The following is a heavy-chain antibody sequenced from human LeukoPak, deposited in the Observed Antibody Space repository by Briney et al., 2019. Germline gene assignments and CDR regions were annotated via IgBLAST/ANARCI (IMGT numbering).Heavy chain of an antibody. CDR2: IYYSGST. Sequence: SETLSLTCAVYGGSFSGYYWSWIRQPPGKGLEWIGYIYYSGSTNYNPSLKSRVTISVDTSKNQFSLKLSSVTAADTAVYYCARSDTAMAYFDYWGQGTLVTVSS. J-gene: IGHJ4*02. CDR1: GGSFSGYY. D-gene: IGHD5-18*01. CDR3: ARSDTAMAYFDY. V-gene: IGHV4-59*01.